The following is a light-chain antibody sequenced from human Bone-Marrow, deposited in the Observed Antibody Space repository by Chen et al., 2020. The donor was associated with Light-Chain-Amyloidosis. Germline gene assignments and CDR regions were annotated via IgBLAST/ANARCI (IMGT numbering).Light chain of an antibody. Sequence: SYVLTQPSSVSVAPGQTATIACGGNNIGSTRVHWYQQTPGPAPLLVVYDDSDRPSGIPERLSGYNSGNTATLTISRVEAGDEAAYYCQVWDRSSDRPVFGGGTKLTVL. CDR3: QVWDRSSDRPV. CDR2: DDS. V-gene: IGLV3-21*02. CDR1: NIGSTR. J-gene: IGLJ3*02.